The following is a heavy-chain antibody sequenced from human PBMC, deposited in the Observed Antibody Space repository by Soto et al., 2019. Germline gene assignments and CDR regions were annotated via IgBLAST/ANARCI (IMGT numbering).Heavy chain of an antibody. CDR2: MNPNSGNT. J-gene: IGHJ6*02. D-gene: IGHD3-3*01. Sequence: GASVKVSCKASGYTFTSYDINWVRQATGQGLEWMGWMNPNSGNTGYAQKFQGRVTMTRNTSISTAYMELSSLRSEDTAVYYCARSGGYDFWSGLGGSYYYYGMDVWGQGTTVTVSS. CDR3: ARSGGYDFWSGLGGSYYYYGMDV. CDR1: GYTFTSYD. V-gene: IGHV1-8*01.